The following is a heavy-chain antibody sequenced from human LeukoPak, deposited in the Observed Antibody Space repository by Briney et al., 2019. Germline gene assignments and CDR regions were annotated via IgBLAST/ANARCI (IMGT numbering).Heavy chain of an antibody. V-gene: IGHV1-2*02. CDR2: INPNSGGT. J-gene: IGHJ4*02. D-gene: IGHD4-17*01. CDR3: RTDMDGDYGDYIDY. CDR1: GYTFTGYY. Sequence: ASVKVSCKASGYTFTGYYMHWVRQAPGQGLEWMGWINPNSGGTNYAQKFQGRVTMTRDTSISTAYMELSRLRSDDTAVYYCRTDMDGDYGDYIDYWGQGTLVTVSS.